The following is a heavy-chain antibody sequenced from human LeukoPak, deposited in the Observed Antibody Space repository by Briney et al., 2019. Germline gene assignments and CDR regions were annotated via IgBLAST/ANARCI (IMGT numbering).Heavy chain of an antibody. CDR2: FYYSGSN. Sequence: SETLSLTCTVSGGYISSSSYYWGWIRQPPGKGLDWIGSFYYSGSNYYNPYLKSRVTLSVDTSKNHFYLNLSSVTATDTALYYCARGFKSYGFSYPFDFWGQGTLVTVTS. D-gene: IGHD5-18*01. V-gene: IGHV4-39*02. CDR1: GGYISSSSYY. J-gene: IGHJ4*02. CDR3: ARGFKSYGFSYPFDF.